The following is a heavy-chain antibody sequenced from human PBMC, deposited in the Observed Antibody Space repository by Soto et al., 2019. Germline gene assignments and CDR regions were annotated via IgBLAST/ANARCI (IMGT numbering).Heavy chain of an antibody. CDR1: GFTFSSFD. V-gene: IGHV3-21*06. Sequence: EVQLVESGGGLVKPGGSLRLSCATSGFTFSSFDMDWVRQAPGKGLEWVASIHRASTDIYYADSVRGRFTISRDNAKSSQSLPLHCLPVEESIVSYCARRGVLTDPMLDCWG. D-gene: IGHD7-27*01. J-gene: IGHJ5*01. CDR2: IHRASTDI. CDR3: ARRGVLTDPMLDC.